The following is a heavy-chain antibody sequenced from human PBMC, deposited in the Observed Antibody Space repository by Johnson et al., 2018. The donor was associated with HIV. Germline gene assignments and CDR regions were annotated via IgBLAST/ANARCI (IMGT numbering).Heavy chain of an antibody. CDR3: ARDPGSSSRGAFDI. V-gene: IGHV3-30*03. J-gene: IGHJ3*02. CDR2: ISYDGSNK. Sequence: QVQLVESGGGVVQPGRSLRLSCAASGFTFSSYGMHWVRQAPGKGLEWVAVISYDGSNKYYADSVKGRFTISRDNSKNSLYLQMNSLRAGDTAVYYCARDPGSSSRGAFDIWGQGTMVTVSS. D-gene: IGHD6-13*01. CDR1: GFTFSSYG.